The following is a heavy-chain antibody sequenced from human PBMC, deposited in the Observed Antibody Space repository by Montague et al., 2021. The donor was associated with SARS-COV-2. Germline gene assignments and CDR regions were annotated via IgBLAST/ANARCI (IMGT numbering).Heavy chain of an antibody. V-gene: IGHV3-53*01. CDR2: IYSGGST. CDR1: GFTVSSNY. D-gene: IGHD2-15*01. CDR3: SRGGGYYSYGMDV. J-gene: IGHJ6*02. Sequence: SLRLSCAASGFTVSSNYMSWVRQAPGKGLQWVSVIYSGGSTYSADSVKGRFTVSSDNSKNTLILQMNSLRAEDTAVYYCSRGGGYYSYGMDVWGQGTTVTVSS.